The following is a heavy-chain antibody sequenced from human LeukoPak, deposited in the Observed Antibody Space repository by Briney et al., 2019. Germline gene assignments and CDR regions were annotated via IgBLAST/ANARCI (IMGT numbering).Heavy chain of an antibody. Sequence: SETLSLTCTVSGGSISSGDYYWSWIRQPPGKGLEWIGYIYYSGSTYYNPSLKSRVTISVDTSKNQFSLKLSSVTAADTAVYYCARARYSYGNWFDPGAREPWSPSPQ. CDR2: IYYSGST. CDR3: ARARYSYGNWFDP. J-gene: IGHJ5*02. D-gene: IGHD5-18*01. V-gene: IGHV4-30-4*01. CDR1: GGSISSGDYY.